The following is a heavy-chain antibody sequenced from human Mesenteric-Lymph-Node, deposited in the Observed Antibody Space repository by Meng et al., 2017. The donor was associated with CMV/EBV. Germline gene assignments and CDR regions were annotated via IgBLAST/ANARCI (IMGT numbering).Heavy chain of an antibody. V-gene: IGHV7-4-1*02. CDR2: IHTNTGNP. D-gene: IGHD3-10*01. CDR1: GYTFTTYA. Sequence: SGYTFTTYAMNWVRQAPGQGIEWMGWIHTNTGNPTYVQGFTGRFVFSLDTSVSTAYLQISGLKAEDTAVYYCARGGGQFASGAGFDYWGQGTLVTVSS. J-gene: IGHJ4*02. CDR3: ARGGGQFASGAGFDY.